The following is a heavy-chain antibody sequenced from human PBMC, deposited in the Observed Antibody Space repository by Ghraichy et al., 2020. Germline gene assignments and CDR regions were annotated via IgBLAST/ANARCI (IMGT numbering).Heavy chain of an antibody. CDR2: MDPNTGNT. CDR3: ATVPQYCGLNRCYPQFDF. V-gene: IGHV1-8*02. J-gene: IGHJ4*02. D-gene: IGHD2-21*01. Sequence: ASVKVSCKTSGYTFKNYDINWVRQAPGKGLEWMGWMDPNTGNTGFAQKFHGRITRTKNTPINAAYMELSSLTSEDTAIYYCATVPQYCGLNRCYPQFDFWGQGTHVTVSS. CDR1: GYTFKNYD.